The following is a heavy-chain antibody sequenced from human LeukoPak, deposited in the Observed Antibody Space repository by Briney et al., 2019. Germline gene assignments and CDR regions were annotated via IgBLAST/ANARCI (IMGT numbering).Heavy chain of an antibody. CDR2: IKQDGSEK. J-gene: IGHJ4*02. V-gene: IGHV3-7*01. CDR3: TMIEWERWRG. D-gene: IGHD1-26*01. CDR1: GFTFSNYW. Sequence: PGGSLRLSCAASGFTFSNYWMNWVRQAPGKGLEWVANIKQDGSEKYYVDSVEVRFTVSRDNTKNSLYLQMNSLRAEDTAVYYCTMIEWERWRGWGQGTLVSVSS.